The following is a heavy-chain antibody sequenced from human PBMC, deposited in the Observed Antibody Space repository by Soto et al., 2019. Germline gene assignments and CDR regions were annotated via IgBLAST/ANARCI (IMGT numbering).Heavy chain of an antibody. J-gene: IGHJ4*02. D-gene: IGHD3-10*01. CDR3: AKDSAPRIIIIRGVPSGLPNY. V-gene: IGHV3-30*18. CDR2: ISYDGSNA. Sequence: GGSLRLSCAASGFTFTNYGMHWVRQAPGKGLEWVAVISYDGSNAYYADSVKGRFTISRDNSKNTLYLQMNSLRAEDTAVYYCAKDSAPRIIIIRGVPSGLPNYWGQGILVTVSS. CDR1: GFTFTNYG.